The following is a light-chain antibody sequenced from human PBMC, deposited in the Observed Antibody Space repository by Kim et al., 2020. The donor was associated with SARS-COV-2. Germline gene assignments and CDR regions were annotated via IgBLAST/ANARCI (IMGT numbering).Light chain of an antibody. J-gene: IGLJ3*02. CDR2: GRN. V-gene: IGLV3-19*01. CDR1: SLRSYY. CDR3: QSRDSGGRVM. Sequence: SSELTQDPVVSVALGQTVRITCPGDSLRSYYATWYQQKPRQAPVLVIYGRNNRPSGIPDRFSGSASGNTASLTISGTQAEDEADFYCQSRDSGGRVMFGGGTKLTVL.